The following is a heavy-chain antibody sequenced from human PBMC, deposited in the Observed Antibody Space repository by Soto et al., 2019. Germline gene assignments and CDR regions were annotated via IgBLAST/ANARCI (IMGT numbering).Heavy chain of an antibody. J-gene: IGHJ3*01. V-gene: IGHV3-48*02. Sequence: GGSLRLSCVASQFPFDVYSMHWVRQAPGKGPEWVSYIRHTTSAAFYADAVKGRFTISRDNRKNSLFLQMNSLRDDDTGVYFCARDRGSSGMFELDVWGPGTLVTVS. CDR2: IRHTTSAA. CDR3: ARDRGSSGMFELDV. D-gene: IGHD6-19*01. CDR1: QFPFDVYS.